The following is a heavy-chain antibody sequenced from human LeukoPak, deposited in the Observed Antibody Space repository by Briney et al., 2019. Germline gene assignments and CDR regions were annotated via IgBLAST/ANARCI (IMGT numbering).Heavy chain of an antibody. Sequence: GGSLRLSCVASGLTFSTYAMSWVREAPGKGLEWVSAIESTGDTTYYADSVKGRFTISRDNSKNTLYLQMNSLRAEDTAVYYCAKGNWRYFDYWGQGTLVTVSS. CDR1: GLTFSTYA. CDR2: IESTGDTT. J-gene: IGHJ4*02. D-gene: IGHD1-1*01. CDR3: AKGNWRYFDY. V-gene: IGHV3-23*01.